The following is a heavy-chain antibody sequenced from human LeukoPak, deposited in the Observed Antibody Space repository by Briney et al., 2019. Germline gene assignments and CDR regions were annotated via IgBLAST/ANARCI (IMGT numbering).Heavy chain of an antibody. Sequence: GASVKVSCKASGYTFTSYGISWVRQAPGQGLEWMGWISAYNGNTNYAQKLQGRVTMTTDTSTSTAYMELRSLRSDDTAVYYCARDLAGDCSSTSCYPGNWFDPWGQGTLVTVSS. D-gene: IGHD2-2*01. CDR1: GYTFTSYG. J-gene: IGHJ5*02. V-gene: IGHV1-18*01. CDR3: ARDLAGDCSSTSCYPGNWFDP. CDR2: ISAYNGNT.